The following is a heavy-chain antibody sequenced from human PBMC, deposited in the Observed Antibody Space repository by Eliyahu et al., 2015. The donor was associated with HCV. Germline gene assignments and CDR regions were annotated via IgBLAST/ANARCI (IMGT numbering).Heavy chain of an antibody. CDR2: INHSGST. CDR1: GGSFXGYY. J-gene: IGHJ5*02. Sequence: QVQLQQWGAGLLKPSETLSLTCAVXGGSFXGYYWSWIRQPPGKGLEWSGEINHSGSTNYNPSLKSRXTISVDTSKNQFSLKLSSETVADTAVYYCARSYCSSTSCHNWFDPWGQGTLVTVSS. V-gene: IGHV4-34*01. CDR3: ARSYCSSTSCHNWFDP. D-gene: IGHD2-2*01.